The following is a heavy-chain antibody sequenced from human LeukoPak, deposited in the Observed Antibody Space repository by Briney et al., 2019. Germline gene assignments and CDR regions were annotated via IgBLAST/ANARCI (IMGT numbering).Heavy chain of an antibody. Sequence: GGSLRLSCAASGFTFSSYSMNWVRQAPGKGLEWVSSISSSSSYIYYADSVKGRFTISRDNAKNSLYLQMNSLRAEDTAVYYCARFIGSWYSPAGDYFDYWGQGTLVTVSS. CDR1: GFTFSSYS. J-gene: IGHJ4*02. D-gene: IGHD6-13*01. CDR3: ARFIGSWYSPAGDYFDY. CDR2: ISSSSSYI. V-gene: IGHV3-21*01.